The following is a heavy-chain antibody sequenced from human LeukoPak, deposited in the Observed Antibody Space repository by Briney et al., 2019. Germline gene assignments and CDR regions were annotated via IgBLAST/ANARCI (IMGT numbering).Heavy chain of an antibody. V-gene: IGHV3-48*03. CDR3: ARENRITMVRGAFYYYYYYYMDV. J-gene: IGHJ6*03. CDR1: GFTFSSYE. CDR2: ISSSGSTI. Sequence: GGSLRLSCAASGFTFSSYEMNWVRQAPGKGLEWVSYISSSGSTIYYADSVKGRFTISRDNAKNSLYLQMNSLRAEDTAVYYCARENRITMVRGAFYYYYYYYMDVWGKGTTVTVSS. D-gene: IGHD3-10*01.